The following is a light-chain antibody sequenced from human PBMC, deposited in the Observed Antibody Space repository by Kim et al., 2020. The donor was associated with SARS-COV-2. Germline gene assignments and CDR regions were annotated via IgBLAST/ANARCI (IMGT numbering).Light chain of an antibody. CDR1: PSDVSGSHF. Sequence: GQSIPISCAGTPSDVSGSHFVSWYQKHPGRAPKLIIYDYTNRPSGVSNRFSGSRSGNTASLTISGLQTEDEADYYCSSYTTSSTRLFGGGTQLTVL. J-gene: IGLJ3*02. CDR2: DYT. CDR3: SSYTTSSTRL. V-gene: IGLV2-14*03.